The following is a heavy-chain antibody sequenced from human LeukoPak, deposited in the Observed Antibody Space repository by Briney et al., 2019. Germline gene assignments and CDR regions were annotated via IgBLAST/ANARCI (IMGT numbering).Heavy chain of an antibody. Sequence: GGSLRLSCAASGFTFSSYAMHWVRQAPGKGLEWVAVISYDGSNKYYADSVKGRFTISRDNSKNTLYLQMNSLRAEDKAVYYCARAPRTTVTSRYYYYYMDVWGKGTTVTISS. CDR2: ISYDGSNK. D-gene: IGHD4-17*01. CDR3: ARAPRTTVTSRYYYYYMDV. V-gene: IGHV3-30*04. CDR1: GFTFSSYA. J-gene: IGHJ6*03.